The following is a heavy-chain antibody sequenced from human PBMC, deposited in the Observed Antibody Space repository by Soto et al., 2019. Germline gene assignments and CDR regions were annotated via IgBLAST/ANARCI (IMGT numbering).Heavy chain of an antibody. CDR1: GLTFSNAW. CDR3: TTETKYYYGSGKEGYFDY. J-gene: IGHJ4*02. V-gene: IGHV3-15*01. CDR2: INSKSDGETT. D-gene: IGHD3-10*01. Sequence: EVQLVESGGGLVKPGGSLRLSCAASGLTFSNAWMRWVRQAPGKGLEWVGRINSKSDGETTDYAAPVKGRFTISRDDSKNMLYLQMNSLKTEDTAVYYCTTETKYYYGSGKEGYFDYWGQGTLVTVSS.